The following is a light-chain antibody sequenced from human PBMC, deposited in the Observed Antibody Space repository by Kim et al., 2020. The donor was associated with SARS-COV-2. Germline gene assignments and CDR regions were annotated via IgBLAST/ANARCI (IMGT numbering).Light chain of an antibody. CDR2: RNT. J-gene: IGLJ1*01. Sequence: QRVTISCTGRSSNIGTGYDVHWYQQLPGTAPKLLIHRNTNRPSGVPDRFSASKSGTSASLAITGLQAEDEADYYCQSYDSSLGAYVFGTGTKVTVL. CDR1: SSNIGTGYD. V-gene: IGLV1-40*01. CDR3: QSYDSSLGAYV.